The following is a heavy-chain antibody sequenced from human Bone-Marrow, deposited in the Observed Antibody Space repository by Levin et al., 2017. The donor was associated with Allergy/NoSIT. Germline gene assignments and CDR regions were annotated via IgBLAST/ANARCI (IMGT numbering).Heavy chain of an antibody. CDR1: GFTSRNYY. J-gene: IGHJ3*01. CDR3: TTSGVVVTTFGGVMSDAFGL. Sequence: KPGGSLRLSCAASGFTSRNYYMTWIRQAPGKGLEWVSSISSSGRTIFYADSLKGRFTISRDDATNSVHLQMNTLRVDDTALYYCTTSGVVVTTFGGVMSDAFGLWGQGTTVIVSS. V-gene: IGHV3-11*01. D-gene: IGHD3-16*01. CDR2: ISSSGRTI.